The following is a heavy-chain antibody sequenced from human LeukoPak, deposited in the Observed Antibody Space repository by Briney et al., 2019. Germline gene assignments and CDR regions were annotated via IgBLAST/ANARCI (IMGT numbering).Heavy chain of an antibody. V-gene: IGHV1-2*02. CDR2: INPNSGGT. CDR3: AREGVLRYFDWLPTDAFDI. J-gene: IGHJ3*02. CDR1: GYTFTGYY. Sequence: ASVKVSCKASGYTFTGYYMHWVRQAPGQGLEWMGWINPNSGGTNYAQKFQGRDTMTRDTSISTAYMELSRLRSDDTAVYYCAREGVLRYFDWLPTDAFDIWGQGTMVTVSS. D-gene: IGHD3-9*01.